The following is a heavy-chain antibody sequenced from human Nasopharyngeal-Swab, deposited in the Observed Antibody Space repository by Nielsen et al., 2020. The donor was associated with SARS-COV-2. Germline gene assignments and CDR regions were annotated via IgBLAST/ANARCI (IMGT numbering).Heavy chain of an antibody. CDR3: ARKAGLLPYYMDV. D-gene: IGHD2-15*01. CDR2: ISSSGSTI. J-gene: IGHJ6*03. V-gene: IGHV3-11*04. CDR1: GFTFSDYY. Sequence: GESLKISCAASGFTFSDYYMSWIRRAPGKGLEWVSYISSSGSTIYYADSVKGRFTISRDNAKNSLYLQMNSLRAEDTAVYYCARKAGLLPYYMDVWGKGTTVTVSS.